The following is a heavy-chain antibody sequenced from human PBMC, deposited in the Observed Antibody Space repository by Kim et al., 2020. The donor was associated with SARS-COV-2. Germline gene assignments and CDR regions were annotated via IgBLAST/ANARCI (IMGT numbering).Heavy chain of an antibody. D-gene: IGHD1-26*01. J-gene: IGHJ3*02. CDR3: AXGPPYSESYWDAFDI. V-gene: IGHV3-73*01. Sequence: GGSLRLSCAASGFTFSDSAMHWVRQASGKGLEWVGRIRSKVNSYATVYAVSVEGRXTISRDDSKNTAYLXXDSLKTEDTAVYYCAXGPPYSESYWDAFDIWGQGTXVTVSS. CDR2: IRSKVNSYAT. CDR1: GFTFSDSA.